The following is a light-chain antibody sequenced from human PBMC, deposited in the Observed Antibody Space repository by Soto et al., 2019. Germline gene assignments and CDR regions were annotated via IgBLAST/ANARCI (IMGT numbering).Light chain of an antibody. Sequence: EIVMTQSPGTLSVSPGERATLSCRASQSVRSNLAWYQQKPGQAPRLLIYGASTRATGIPDRFSGSGSATDFTLTINRLEPEDFAVYYCQQYGRSPWTFGQGTKVDIK. CDR3: QQYGRSPWT. J-gene: IGKJ1*01. V-gene: IGKV3-20*01. CDR1: QSVRSN. CDR2: GAS.